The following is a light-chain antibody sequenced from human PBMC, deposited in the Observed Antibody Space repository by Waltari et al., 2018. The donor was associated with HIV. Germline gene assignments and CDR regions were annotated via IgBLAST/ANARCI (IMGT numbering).Light chain of an antibody. CDR3: AAWEDSLSGWV. CDR2: RNN. Sequence: QSVLTQPPSASGTPGQRVTISCSGSSSNIGSNYVYWYQQLPGTAPKLLIYRNNQRPSGVPDRFSGSKSCTSASLASSGLRSEDEADYYCAAWEDSLSGWVFGGGTKLTVL. V-gene: IGLV1-47*01. J-gene: IGLJ3*02. CDR1: SSNIGSNY.